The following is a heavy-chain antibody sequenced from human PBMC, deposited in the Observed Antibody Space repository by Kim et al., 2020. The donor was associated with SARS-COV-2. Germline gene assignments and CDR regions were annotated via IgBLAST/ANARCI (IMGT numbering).Heavy chain of an antibody. Sequence: ASVKVSCKASGYTFTSYAMHWVRQAPGQRLEWMGWINAGNGNTKYSQKFQGRVTITRDTSASTAYMELSSLRSEDTAVYYWARAPQGQYYDILTGPGTLYGMDVWGQGTTVTVSS. CDR3: ARAPQGQYYDILTGPGTLYGMDV. V-gene: IGHV1-3*01. D-gene: IGHD3-9*01. CDR2: INAGNGNT. J-gene: IGHJ6*02. CDR1: GYTFTSYA.